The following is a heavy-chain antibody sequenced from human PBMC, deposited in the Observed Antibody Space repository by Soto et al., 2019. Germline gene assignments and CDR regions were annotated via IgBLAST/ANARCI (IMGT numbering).Heavy chain of an antibody. J-gene: IGHJ4*02. CDR2: IYYSGST. D-gene: IGHD6-6*01. CDR1: GGSISSYY. CDR3: ARHSFSSSPYYFDY. V-gene: IGHV4-59*08. Sequence: SETLSLTCTVSGGSISSYYWSWIRQPPGKGLERIGYIYYSGSTNYNPSLKSRVTISVDTSKNQFSLKLSSVTAADTAVYYCARHSFSSSPYYFDYWGQGTLVTVSS.